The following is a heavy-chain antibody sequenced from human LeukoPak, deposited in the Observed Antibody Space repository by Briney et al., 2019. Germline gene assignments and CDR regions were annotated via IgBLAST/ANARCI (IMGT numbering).Heavy chain of an antibody. J-gene: IGHJ6*02. Sequence: GGSLRLSCAVSGFTFSGFWMSWSRQAPGKGLEWVASINSDGSERYYVDSVKGRFTISRDNAKNSLYLQMNSLRAEDTALYHCARNNGMDVWGQGTTVVVSS. CDR1: GFTFSGFW. V-gene: IGHV3-7*03. CDR3: ARNNGMDV. CDR2: INSDGSER.